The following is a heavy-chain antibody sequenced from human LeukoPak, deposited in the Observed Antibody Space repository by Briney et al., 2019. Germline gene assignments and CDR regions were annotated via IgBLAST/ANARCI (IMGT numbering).Heavy chain of an antibody. CDR1: GGSISSGSYY. CDR2: ISTSGST. CDR3: ARDDPYYYYYMDV. V-gene: IGHV4-61*02. Sequence: KSSQTLSLTCTVSGGSISSGSYYWSWLRQPAGKGLEWIGRISTSGSTNYNPSLKSRVTISVDTSKNQFSLKLSSVTAADTAVYYCARDDPYYYYYMDVWGKGTTVTVSS. J-gene: IGHJ6*03.